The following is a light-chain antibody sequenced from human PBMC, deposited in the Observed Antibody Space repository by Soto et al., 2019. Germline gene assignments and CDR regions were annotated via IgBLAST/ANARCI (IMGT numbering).Light chain of an antibody. Sequence: QSVLTQPASVSGSPGQSITISCTGTSNDVGGYNYVSWYQQHPGKAPKLMIYGVNNRPSGVSNRFSGSKSGSTASLTISGLQAEDKADYYCSSQASSSTLVVFGGGTKLTVL. V-gene: IGLV2-14*03. J-gene: IGLJ2*01. CDR3: SSQASSSTLVV. CDR1: SNDVGGYNY. CDR2: GVN.